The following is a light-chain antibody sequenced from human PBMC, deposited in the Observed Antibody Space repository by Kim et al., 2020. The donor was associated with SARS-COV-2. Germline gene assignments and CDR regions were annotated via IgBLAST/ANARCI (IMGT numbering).Light chain of an antibody. CDR3: SSFTNTSSAYV. J-gene: IGLJ1*01. CDR1: SRDISAYNF. Sequence: IAIACTCASRDISAYNFVSWYQQLPGKAPKLLIFGGNDRPSGVSDRFSGSKSGTTASLAISGLQAEDEADYYCSSFTNTSSAYVFGTGTQLTVL. V-gene: IGLV2-14*03. CDR2: GGN.